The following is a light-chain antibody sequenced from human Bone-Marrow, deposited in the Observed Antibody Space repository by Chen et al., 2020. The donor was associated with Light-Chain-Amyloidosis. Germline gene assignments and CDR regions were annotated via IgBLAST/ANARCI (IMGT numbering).Light chain of an antibody. Sequence: DIVMTQSPDSLAGSLGDRATINFKSSQSVLYSSNNKNYLAWYQQKPGQPPKLLIYWASTRESGVPDRFSGSGSGTDFTLTISSLQAEDVAVYYCQQYYSTPRTFGGGTKVEIK. CDR1: QSVLYSSNNKNY. CDR3: QQYYSTPRT. V-gene: IGKV4-1*01. J-gene: IGKJ4*01. CDR2: WAS.